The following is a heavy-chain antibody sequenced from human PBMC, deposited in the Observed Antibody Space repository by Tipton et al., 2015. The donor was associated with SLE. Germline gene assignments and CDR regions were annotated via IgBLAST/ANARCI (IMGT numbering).Heavy chain of an antibody. D-gene: IGHD6-6*01. CDR3: ATPYSSSSGKFDY. CDR1: GGSISSGGYS. J-gene: IGHJ4*02. V-gene: IGHV4-61*08. CDR2: IYYSGST. Sequence: TLSLTCAVSGGSISSGGYSWSWIRQPPGKGLEWIGYIYYSGSTNYNPSLKSRVTISTDTSKNQLSLTVNSVTAADTAVYYCATPYSSSSGKFDYWGQGALVTVSS.